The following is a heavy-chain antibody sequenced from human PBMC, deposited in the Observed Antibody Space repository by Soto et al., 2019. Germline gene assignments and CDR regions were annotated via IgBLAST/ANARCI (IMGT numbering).Heavy chain of an antibody. CDR3: ASPSGPHRPFTFDY. V-gene: IGHV1-69*13. CDR1: GGTFSSYA. Sequence: SVKVSCKASGGTFSSYAISWVRQAPGQGLEWMGGIIPIFGTANYAQKFQGRVTITADESTSTAYMELSSLRSEDTAVYYCASPSGPHRPFTFDYWGQGTPVTVSS. CDR2: IIPIFGTA. J-gene: IGHJ4*02. D-gene: IGHD2-15*01.